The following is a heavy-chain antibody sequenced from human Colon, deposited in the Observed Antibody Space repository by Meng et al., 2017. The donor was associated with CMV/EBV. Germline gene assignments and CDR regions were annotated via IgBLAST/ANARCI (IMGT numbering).Heavy chain of an antibody. CDR2: INTNTGNP. V-gene: IGHV7-4-1*02. D-gene: IGHD4-17*01. J-gene: IGHJ4*02. Sequence: SGYTFTSYARNWVRQAPGQGLEWMGWINTNTGNPTYAQGFTGRFVFSLDTSVSTAYLQISSLKAEDTAVYYCAREWLDGDYGSLYFDYWGQGTLVTVSS. CDR1: GYTFTSYA. CDR3: AREWLDGDYGSLYFDY.